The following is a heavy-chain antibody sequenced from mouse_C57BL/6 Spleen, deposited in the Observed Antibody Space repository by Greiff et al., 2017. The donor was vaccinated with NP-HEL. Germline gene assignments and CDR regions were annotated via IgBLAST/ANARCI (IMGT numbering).Heavy chain of an antibody. Sequence: EVQLQQSGPGLVKPSQSLSLTCSVTGYSITSGYYWNWLRQFPGNNLEWMGYISYDGSNNYHHSLKNRIFITRDTSKNQFFLKLNSVTTEDTATDYCARDDGYWLAYWGQGTLVTVSA. CDR2: ISYDGSN. CDR3: ARDDGYWLAY. CDR1: GYSITSGYY. D-gene: IGHD2-3*01. J-gene: IGHJ3*01. V-gene: IGHV3-6*01.